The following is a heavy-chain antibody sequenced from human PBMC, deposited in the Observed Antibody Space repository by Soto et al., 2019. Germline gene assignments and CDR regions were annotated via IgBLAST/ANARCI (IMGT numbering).Heavy chain of an antibody. V-gene: IGHV3-23*01. J-gene: IGHJ4*02. Sequence: EVQLLESGGGLVQPGGSLRLSCAASGFTFSSYAMSWVRQAPGKGLEWVSGISHSGGSTYYADSVKGRFTISRDNSKNMLYLQMNSLRAEDTAVYYCANGCGGTCYSRIHYWGQGTLVTVSS. CDR1: GFTFSSYA. CDR3: ANGCGGTCYSRIHY. CDR2: ISHSGGST. D-gene: IGHD2-15*01.